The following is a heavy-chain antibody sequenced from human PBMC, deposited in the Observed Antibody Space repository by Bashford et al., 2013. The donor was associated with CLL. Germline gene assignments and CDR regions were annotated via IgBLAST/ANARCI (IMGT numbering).Heavy chain of an antibody. CDR3: AREEWAGDSTGKIDY. CDR1: GGTFSNYA. V-gene: IGHV1-69*13. CDR2: IIPLFGTA. J-gene: IGHJ4*02. D-gene: IGHD1-26*01. Sequence: SVKVSCKASGGTFSNYAISWVRQAPGQGLEWMGGIIPLFGTANYARKFQGRVTINADESTSTAYLELKSLRSGDTAIYYCAREEWAGDSTGKIDYWGQGTLVTVSS.